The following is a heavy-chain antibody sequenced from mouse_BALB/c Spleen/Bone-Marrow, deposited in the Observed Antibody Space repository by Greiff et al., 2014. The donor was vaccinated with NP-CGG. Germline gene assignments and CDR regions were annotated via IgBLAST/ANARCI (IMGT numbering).Heavy chain of an antibody. CDR3: ARRVITTGPGFAY. D-gene: IGHD2-4*01. J-gene: IGHJ3*01. Sequence: EVQLQQSGPELMKPGASVKISCKASGYSFTSYYMHWVKQSHGKSLEWIGYIDPFNGDTNYNQKFKGKATLTVDKSSSTAYMHLSSLTFEDSAVYYCARRVITTGPGFAYWGQGTLVTVSA. CDR1: GYSFTSYY. V-gene: IGHV1S135*01. CDR2: IDPFNGDT.